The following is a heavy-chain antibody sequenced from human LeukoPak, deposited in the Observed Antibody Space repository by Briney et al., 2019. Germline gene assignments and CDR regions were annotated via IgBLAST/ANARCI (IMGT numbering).Heavy chain of an antibody. CDR3: ARDEMIVLRGYWFDP. J-gene: IGHJ5*02. CDR1: GYTFTSYY. CDR2: INPSGGST. D-gene: IGHD3-22*01. V-gene: IGHV1-46*01. Sequence: ASVKVSCKASGYTFTSYYMHWVRQAPGQGLEWMGIINPSGGSTSYAQKLQGRVTMTTDTSTSTAYMELRSLRSDDTAVYYCARDEMIVLRGYWFDPWGQGTLVTVSS.